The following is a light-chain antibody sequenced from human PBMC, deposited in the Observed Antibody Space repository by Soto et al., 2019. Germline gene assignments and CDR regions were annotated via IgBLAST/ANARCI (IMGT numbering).Light chain of an antibody. CDR3: QERATTRWA. V-gene: IGKV1-39*01. CDR2: AAS. Sequence: DIQMTQSPYSLSASVGDRVTIASPASQNITNFLNWYQHNPGKDPNLLIFAASHLQSGVSSRFSGSGSGTDFTLTISSLHTEDFATFYCQERATTRWAFGQGTKVDIK. CDR1: QNITNF. J-gene: IGKJ1*01.